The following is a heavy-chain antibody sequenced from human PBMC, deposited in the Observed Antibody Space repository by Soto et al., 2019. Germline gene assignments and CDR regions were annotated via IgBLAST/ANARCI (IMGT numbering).Heavy chain of an antibody. D-gene: IGHD2-8*01. CDR1: GFPFSIYW. CDR3: ATEYEGVPDA. J-gene: IGHJ5*02. CDR2: IKEDGSKK. Sequence: EVQVVESGGGLVQPAGSLRLSCAASGFPFSIYWMTWVRQAPGKGLEWVANIKEDGSKKYYVDSVKARFTISRDNAKNSLDLQMNSLKVEDTAVYYCATEYEGVPDAWGQGTLVTVSS. V-gene: IGHV3-7*01.